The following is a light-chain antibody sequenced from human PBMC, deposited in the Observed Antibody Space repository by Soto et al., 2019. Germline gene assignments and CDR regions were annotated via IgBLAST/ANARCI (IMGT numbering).Light chain of an antibody. J-gene: IGLJ3*02. CDR3: CSYAGDSAWV. CDR2: EGS. CDR1: SSDVGSYNF. V-gene: IGLV2-23*01. Sequence: QSALTQPASVSGSPGQSITISCTGTSSDVGSYNFVSWYQQYPGKAPKLMIYEGSKRPSGVSNRFSGSKSGNTASLTISGLQAEDEADYYCCSYAGDSAWVFGGGTKVTVL.